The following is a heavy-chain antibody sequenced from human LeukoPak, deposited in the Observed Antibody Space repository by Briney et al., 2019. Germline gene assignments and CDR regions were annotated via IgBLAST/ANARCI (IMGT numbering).Heavy chain of an antibody. D-gene: IGHD3-3*01. CDR3: ASEIIFGSFDY. J-gene: IGHJ4*02. Sequence: GGSLRLSCAASGFTFSSYAMHWVRQAPGKGLEWVAVISYDGSNKYYADSVKGRFTISRDNSKNTLYLQMNSLRVEDTAVYYCASEIIFGSFDYWGQGTLVTVSS. CDR1: GFTFSSYA. CDR2: ISYDGSNK. V-gene: IGHV3-30*04.